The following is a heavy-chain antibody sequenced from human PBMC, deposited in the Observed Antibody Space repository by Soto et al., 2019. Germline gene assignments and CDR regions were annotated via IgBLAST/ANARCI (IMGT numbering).Heavy chain of an antibody. Sequence: QVQLQESGPGLVKPSQTLSLTCTVSGGSINSGGYCWSWIRQHPGKGLDWIGCISYGGSTSYNPSLKSRVTTSVGTSKNQFSLKLSSVTAADTAVYSWSRGILVWGQGTLITVSS. V-gene: IGHV4-31*03. D-gene: IGHD5-18*01. CDR2: ISYGGST. J-gene: IGHJ4*02. CDR3: SRGILV. CDR1: GGSINSGGYC.